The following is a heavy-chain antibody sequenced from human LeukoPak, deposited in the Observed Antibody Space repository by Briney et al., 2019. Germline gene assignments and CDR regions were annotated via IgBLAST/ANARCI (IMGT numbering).Heavy chain of an antibody. CDR1: GFTLDDYD. CDR2: INWNGGST. CDR3: ARIAMAGIGDGFDI. V-gene: IGHV3-20*04. D-gene: IGHD6-19*01. J-gene: IGHJ3*02. Sequence: GGSLRLSCAASGFTLDDYDMSWVRQAPGKGLERVSGINWNGGSTGYADSVKGRFTISRDNARNSLYLQMNSLRAEDTALYYCARIAMAGIGDGFDIWGQGTMVTVSS.